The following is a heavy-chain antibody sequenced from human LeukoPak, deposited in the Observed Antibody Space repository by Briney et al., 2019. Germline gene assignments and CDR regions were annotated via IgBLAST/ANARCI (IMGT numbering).Heavy chain of an antibody. CDR2: IYGSGST. Sequence: SETLSLTCTVSGGSIRSYWSWIRQPAGKGLERIGRIYGSGSTDYNPSLKSRVTMSIDTSKNQFSLNLISVTAADTAVYYCARDSGTTGEVKFDPWGQGTLVTVSS. V-gene: IGHV4-4*07. D-gene: IGHD3-10*01. CDR3: ARDSGTTGEVKFDP. CDR1: GGSIRSY. J-gene: IGHJ5*02.